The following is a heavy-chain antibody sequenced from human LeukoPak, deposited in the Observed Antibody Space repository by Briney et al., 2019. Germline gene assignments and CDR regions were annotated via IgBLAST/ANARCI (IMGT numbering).Heavy chain of an antibody. D-gene: IGHD6-13*01. CDR2: TYYRSKWYN. J-gene: IGHJ4*02. CDR1: GDSVSSNSAT. CDR3: ARGSSSNSWYFDY. Sequence: QTLSLTCAISGDSVSSNSATWTWIRQSPSRGLEWLGRTYYRSKWYNDYALPVKSRITINPDTSKNHFSLQLNSVTPEDTAVYYCARGSSSNSWYFDYWGQGTLVTVSS. V-gene: IGHV6-1*01.